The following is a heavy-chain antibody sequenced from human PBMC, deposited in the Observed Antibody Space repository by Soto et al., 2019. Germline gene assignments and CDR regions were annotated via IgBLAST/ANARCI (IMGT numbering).Heavy chain of an antibody. CDR1: GFTFSNNG. J-gene: IGHJ4*02. V-gene: IGHV3-30*18. CDR2: ISYDGSKE. CDR3: VKDRVESGLGEVDY. D-gene: IGHD3-16*01. Sequence: QVQLGESGGGVVQPGRSLRLSCAASGFTFSNNGMHWARQAPGKGLEWVAVISYDGSKEYYADSVKGRFTISRDNSKNTLYLQMNSLRAEDTAVYYCVKDRVESGLGEVDYWGQGTLVTVSS.